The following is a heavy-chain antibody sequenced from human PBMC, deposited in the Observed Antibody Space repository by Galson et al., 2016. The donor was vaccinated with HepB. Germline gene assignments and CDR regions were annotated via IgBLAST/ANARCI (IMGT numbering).Heavy chain of an antibody. J-gene: IGHJ4*02. V-gene: IGHV3-23*01. Sequence: SLRLSCAASGFTFSSYPMAWVRQPPGKGLEWVSTIGGNGFQNYADSVKDRFTISRDKFRNTLNLQMHRLIAWDTAIYYCAKDLFWHSDFFDFWGQGTRVTVSS. CDR3: AKDLFWHSDFFDF. CDR2: IGGNGFQ. CDR1: GFTFSSYP. D-gene: IGHD3-3*01.